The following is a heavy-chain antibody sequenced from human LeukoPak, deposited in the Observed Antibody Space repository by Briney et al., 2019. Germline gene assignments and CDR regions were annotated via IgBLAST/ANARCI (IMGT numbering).Heavy chain of an antibody. CDR2: INPNTGDT. CDR1: GCTFTAYY. D-gene: IGHD2-15*01. J-gene: IGHJ4*02. CDR3: ASYPRYVSTPPFDY. V-gene: IGHV1-2*02. Sequence: ASVKVSCKGSGCTFTAYYMHWVRQAPGQGPEWMGWINPNTGDTKYAQKFQGRVTMTRDTTISTAYLELSRLTSDDTAVYYCASYPRYVSTPPFDYWGQGTLVTVSS.